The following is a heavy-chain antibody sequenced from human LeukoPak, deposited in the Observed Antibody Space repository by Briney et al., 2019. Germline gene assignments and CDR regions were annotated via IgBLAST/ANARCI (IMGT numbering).Heavy chain of an antibody. CDR3: ARSRDHWYFEL. CDR1: GGSFTRYY. J-gene: IGHJ2*01. CDR2: ILFSGTT. Sequence: RPSETLSLTCTASGGSFTRYYWSWVRQSPGKGLEWIGSILFSGTTNYNPSLKSRVTISGDTSKSQIFLNLTSVTAADTATFYCARSRDHWYFELWGRGTRVTVAS. V-gene: IGHV4-59*08.